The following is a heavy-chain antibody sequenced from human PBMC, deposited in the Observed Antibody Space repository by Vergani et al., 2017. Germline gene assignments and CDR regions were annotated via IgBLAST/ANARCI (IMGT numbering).Heavy chain of an antibody. D-gene: IGHD3-10*01. V-gene: IGHV3-23*04. CDR1: GFTFSSYA. J-gene: IGHJ4*02. Sequence: EVQLVESGGGVEQPGGSLRLSCAASGFTFSSYAMSWVRQAPGKGLEWVSAISGSGGRTYYADSVKGRFTITRDNSKNTMYLQMNSLRAEDTAVYYCARELGYYVAVSGSFDYWGQGTLVTVSS. CDR3: ARELGYYVAVSGSFDY. CDR2: ISGSGGRT.